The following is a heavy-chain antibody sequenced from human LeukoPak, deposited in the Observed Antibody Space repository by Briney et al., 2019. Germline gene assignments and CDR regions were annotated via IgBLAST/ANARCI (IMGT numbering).Heavy chain of an antibody. D-gene: IGHD2-15*01. Sequence: SETLSLTCTVSGGSVSSGSYYWSWLRQPPGKGLEWFGYIYYSGRTNCNPSLKSRVTISVDTSKNQFSLKLSSVTAADTAVYYCARGGYCSGGSCETWFDPWGQGTLVTVSS. CDR3: ARGGYCSGGSCETWFDP. CDR1: GGSVSSGSYY. V-gene: IGHV4-61*01. CDR2: IYYSGRT. J-gene: IGHJ5*02.